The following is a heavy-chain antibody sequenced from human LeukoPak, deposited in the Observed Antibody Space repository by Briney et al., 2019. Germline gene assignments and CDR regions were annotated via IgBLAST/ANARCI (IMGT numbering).Heavy chain of an antibody. CDR2: IYYSGST. CDR3: ARHRAYSYSSPFDI. V-gene: IGHV4-61*08. Sequence: SSETLSLTCAVSGGSINSGGYSWSWIRQPPGRGLEWIGYIYYSGSTNSNASLKSRVTIFVDPSKNQFSLRLSSVTAADTAVYYCARHRAYSYSSPFDIWGQGTMVTVSS. CDR1: GGSINSGGYS. D-gene: IGHD5-18*01. J-gene: IGHJ3*02.